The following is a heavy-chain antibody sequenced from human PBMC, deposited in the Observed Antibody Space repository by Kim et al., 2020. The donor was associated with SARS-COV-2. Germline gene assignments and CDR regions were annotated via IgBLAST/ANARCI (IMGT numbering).Heavy chain of an antibody. D-gene: IGHD2-8*01. V-gene: IGHV3-21*01. CDR1: GFTFSSYS. CDR2: IRSSSNYI. CDR3: ARDLVWCGGVDV. Sequence: GGSLRLSCAASGFTFSSYSMTWVRQAPGKGLEWVSSIRSSSNYIYYADSVKGRFTISRDNAKNSLYLHMNSLRAEDTAVYYCARDLVWCGGVDVWGQGTTVTVSS. J-gene: IGHJ6*02.